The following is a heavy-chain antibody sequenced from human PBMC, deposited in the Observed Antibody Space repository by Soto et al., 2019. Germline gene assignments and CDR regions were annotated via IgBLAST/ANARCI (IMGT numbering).Heavy chain of an antibody. CDR3: ASRIGDAHFVPLHYYSAMDV. J-gene: IGHJ6*02. CDR1: GGTFDSFA. V-gene: IGHV1-69*01. CDR2: IVPVFQTT. D-gene: IGHD3-16*01. Sequence: QMQLVQSGAEVKEPGSSVKVSCKASGGTFDSFAISWVRQASGQGPEWLGGIVPVFQTTNYAQRFQDRVTSTADGSTGTAYMELRNVRSEDSAIYYCASRIGDAHFVPLHYYSAMDVWGQGTTVTVS.